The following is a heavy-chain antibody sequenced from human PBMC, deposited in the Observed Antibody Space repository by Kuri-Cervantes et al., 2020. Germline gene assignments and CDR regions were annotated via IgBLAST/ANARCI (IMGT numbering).Heavy chain of an antibody. CDR1: GFTFSDYY. V-gene: IGHV3-69-1*01. CDR3: ARVVGDCSSSGCWYYGMDV. D-gene: IGHD2-2*01. J-gene: IGHJ6*02. Sequence: GGSLRLSCAASGFTFSDYYMSWIRQAPGKGLEWVSYISSSSTIYYADSVKGRFTISRDNAKNSLYLQMNSLRAEDTAVYYCARVVGDCSSSGCWYYGMDVWGQGTTVTVSS. CDR2: ISSSSTI.